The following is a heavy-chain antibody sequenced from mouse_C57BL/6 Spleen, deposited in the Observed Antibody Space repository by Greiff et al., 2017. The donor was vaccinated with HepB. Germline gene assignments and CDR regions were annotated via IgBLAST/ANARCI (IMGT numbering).Heavy chain of an antibody. CDR1: GFNIKDDY. D-gene: IGHD1-1*01. CDR3: TFRLSLPFGY. Sequence: DVQLQESGAELVRPGASVKLSCTASGFNIKDDYMHWVKQRPEQGLEWIGWIDPENGDTEYASKFQGKATITADTSSNTAYLQLSSLTSEDTAVYYCTFRLSLPFGYWGQGTTLTVSS. J-gene: IGHJ2*01. CDR2: IDPENGDT. V-gene: IGHV14-4*01.